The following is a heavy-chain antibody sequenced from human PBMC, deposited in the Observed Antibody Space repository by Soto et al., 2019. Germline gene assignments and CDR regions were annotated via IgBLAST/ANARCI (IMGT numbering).Heavy chain of an antibody. CDR2: IGNDGSDK. V-gene: IGHV3-33*01. J-gene: IGHJ6*02. CDR1: VFSFSTHG. Sequence: GGSLRLSSASSVFSFSTHGLHWVGQAPGKGLEWVAVIGNDGSDKYYGDSVKGRFTISRDNSKNTSYLQMNSLRVEDTAVYYCARVVGGLPRQEYYLDSRGSKEAYYSGMDVWGQGTTVPVSS. CDR3: ARVVGGLPRQEYYLDSRGSKEAYYSGMDV. D-gene: IGHD3-22*01.